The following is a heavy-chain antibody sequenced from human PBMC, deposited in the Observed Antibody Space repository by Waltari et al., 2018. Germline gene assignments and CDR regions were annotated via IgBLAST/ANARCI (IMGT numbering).Heavy chain of an antibody. Sequence: QVQLQESGPGLVKPSQTLSLTCTVSGGSISSGSYSWSWIRQPAGKGLEWIGYIYTSGSTNYNPSLKSRVTISVDTSKNQFSLKLSSVTAADTAVYYCARAGGWYYYFDYWGQGTLVTVSS. D-gene: IGHD6-19*01. V-gene: IGHV4-61*09. CDR1: GGSISSGSYS. CDR3: ARAGGWYYYFDY. CDR2: IYTSGST. J-gene: IGHJ4*02.